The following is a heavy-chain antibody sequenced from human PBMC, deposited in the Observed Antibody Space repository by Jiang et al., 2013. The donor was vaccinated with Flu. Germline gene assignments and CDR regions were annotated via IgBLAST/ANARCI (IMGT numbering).Heavy chain of an antibody. V-gene: IGHV4-31*03. CDR2: IYYSGST. J-gene: IGHJ5*02. D-gene: IGHD3-3*01. CDR3: AREAQMKDITIFGVPTLWWWFDP. Sequence: GPGLVKPSQTLSLTCTVSGGSISSGGYYWSWIRQHPGKGLEWIGYIYYSGSTYYNPSLKSRVTISVDTSKNQFSLKLSSVTAADTAVYYCAREAQMKDITIFGVPTLWWWFDPWGQGTLVTVSS. CDR1: GGSISSGGYY.